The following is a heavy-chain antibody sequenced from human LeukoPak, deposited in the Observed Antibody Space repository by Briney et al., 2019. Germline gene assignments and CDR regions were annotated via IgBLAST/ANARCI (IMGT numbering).Heavy chain of an antibody. D-gene: IGHD3-22*01. Sequence: PGGSLRLSCAASGFSFSSYEMNWVRQPPGKALEWIGNIFYSGSTYYSPSLKSRVTISLDTSRNQFSLKLNSVTPADTAVYYCAKSNGYGLIDIWGQGTMVTVSS. J-gene: IGHJ3*02. V-gene: IGHV4-59*12. CDR1: GFSFSSYE. CDR2: IFYSGST. CDR3: AKSNGYGLIDI.